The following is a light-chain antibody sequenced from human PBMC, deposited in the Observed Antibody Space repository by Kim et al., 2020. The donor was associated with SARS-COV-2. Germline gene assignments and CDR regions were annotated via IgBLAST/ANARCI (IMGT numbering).Light chain of an antibody. J-gene: IGLJ1*01. CDR1: SSDNGSYDY. CDR3: SSYAGTYTFYV. CDR2: DVN. Sequence: QSALTQPRSVSGSLGQSVTISCTGTSSDNGSYDYVSWYQQHPGKAPKLLIYDVNKRPSGVPDRFSGSKSGSTASLTVSWLQADDEADYYCSSYAGTYTFYVFGSGTKVTVL. V-gene: IGLV2-11*01.